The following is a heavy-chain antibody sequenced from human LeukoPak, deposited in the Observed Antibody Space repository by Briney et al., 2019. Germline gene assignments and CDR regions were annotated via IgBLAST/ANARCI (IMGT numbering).Heavy chain of an antibody. Sequence: ASVKVSCKASGYTFTSYYMHWVRQAPGQGLEWMGWINPNSGGTNYAQKFQGRVTMTRDTSISTAYMELSRLRSDDTAVYYCARVRYCSGGSCYAFDYWGQGTLVTVSS. CDR2: INPNSGGT. D-gene: IGHD2-15*01. CDR1: GYTFTSYY. CDR3: ARVRYCSGGSCYAFDY. J-gene: IGHJ4*02. V-gene: IGHV1-2*02.